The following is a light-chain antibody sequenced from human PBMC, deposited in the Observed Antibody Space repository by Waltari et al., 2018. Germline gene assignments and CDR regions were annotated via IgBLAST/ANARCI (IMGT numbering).Light chain of an antibody. J-gene: IGLJ3*02. CDR2: GDN. Sequence: QSVLTQPPSVSGAPGQRVTISCTGSSSNIGSYYVSWHQQLPGTTPKVLIYGDNKRPSGVSDRFSGSKSGSSASLTITGLQTEDEADYYCLSYDNSLSVHWVFGGGTRLTVL. V-gene: IGLV1-40*01. CDR3: LSYDNSLSVHWV. CDR1: SSNIGSYY.